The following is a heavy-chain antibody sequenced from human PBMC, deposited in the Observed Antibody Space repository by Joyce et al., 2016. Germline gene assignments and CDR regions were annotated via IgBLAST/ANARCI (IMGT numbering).Heavy chain of an antibody. J-gene: IGHJ6*02. CDR2: ISSDSTYI. Sequence: EVQLVESGGGLVKPGGSLRISCADSGFTFSTSSMSWFRRAPGKGLEWVSDISSDSTYILYADTVKGRFTVSRDNARNSLYLQMNSLRAEDTAVFFCARGGIVYDYSMDLWGQGTTVTVSS. CDR3: ARGGIVYDYSMDL. CDR1: GFTFSTSS. D-gene: IGHD3-22*01. V-gene: IGHV3-21*02.